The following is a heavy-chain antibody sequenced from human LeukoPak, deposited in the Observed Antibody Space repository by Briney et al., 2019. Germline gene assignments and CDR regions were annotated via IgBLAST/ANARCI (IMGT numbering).Heavy chain of an antibody. D-gene: IGHD2-21*02. CDR1: GGSVSGYY. CDR2: IYYSGST. V-gene: IGHV4-59*08. Sequence: SETLTLTCTVSGGSVSGYYWSWIRQPPGKGLEWIAYIYYSGSTKYNPSLKSRVTISLDRSKNQFSLKLRSVTAADTAVYYCARLQVHCGGDCYTRWFDPWGQGTLVTVSS. J-gene: IGHJ5*02. CDR3: ARLQVHCGGDCYTRWFDP.